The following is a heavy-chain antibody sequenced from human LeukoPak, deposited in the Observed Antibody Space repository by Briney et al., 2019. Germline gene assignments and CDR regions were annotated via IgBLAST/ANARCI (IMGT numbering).Heavy chain of an antibody. D-gene: IGHD6-6*01. V-gene: IGHV4-59*01. J-gene: IGHJ5*02. CDR1: GGSISSYY. CDR2: IYYSGST. CDR3: ARDKYSSSSRWFDP. Sequence: PSETLSLTCTVSGGSISSYYWSWIRQPPGKGLEWIGYIYYSGSTNYNPSLKSRVTISVDTSKNQFSLKLSSVAAADTAVYYCARDKYSSSSRWFDPWGQGTLVTVSS.